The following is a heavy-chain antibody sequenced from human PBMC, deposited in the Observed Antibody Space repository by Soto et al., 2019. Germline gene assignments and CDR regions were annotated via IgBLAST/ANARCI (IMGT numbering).Heavy chain of an antibody. D-gene: IGHD5-12*01. Sequence: PGESLKISCKGSGYSFTSYWIGWVRQMPGKGLEWMGIIYPGDSDTRYSPSFQGQVTISADKSISTAYLQWSSLKASDTAMYYCARHGQKPWDGYTEGNYYYYGMDVWGQGTTVTASS. CDR3: ARHGQKPWDGYTEGNYYYYGMDV. J-gene: IGHJ6*02. V-gene: IGHV5-51*01. CDR2: IYPGDSDT. CDR1: GYSFTSYW.